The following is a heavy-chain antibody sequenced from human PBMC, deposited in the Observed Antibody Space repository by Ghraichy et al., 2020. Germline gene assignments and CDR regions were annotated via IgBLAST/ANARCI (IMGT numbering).Heavy chain of an antibody. Sequence: GGSLRLSCAASGFTFSRYWMTWVRQAPGKELEWVATINPDGSEKYYVDSVRDRFTISRDNARNSLSLQMSNLRAEDTAVHYCVRGHYGMDVWGQGTTVTVSS. CDR1: GFTFSRYW. CDR2: INPDGSEK. J-gene: IGHJ6*02. CDR3: VRGHYGMDV. V-gene: IGHV3-7*03.